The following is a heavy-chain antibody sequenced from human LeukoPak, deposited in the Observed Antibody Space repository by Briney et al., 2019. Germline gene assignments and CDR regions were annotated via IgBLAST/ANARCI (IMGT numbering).Heavy chain of an antibody. Sequence: SGGSLRLSCAASGFTFSSYAMSWVRQAPGKGLEWVSAISGSGGSTYYADSVKGRFTISRDNSKNTLYPQMNSLRAEDTAVYYCARDRLLWFGELLNNGNDAFDIWGQGTMVTVSS. V-gene: IGHV3-23*01. CDR2: ISGSGGST. CDR3: ARDRLLWFGELLNNGNDAFDI. J-gene: IGHJ3*02. D-gene: IGHD3-10*01. CDR1: GFTFSSYA.